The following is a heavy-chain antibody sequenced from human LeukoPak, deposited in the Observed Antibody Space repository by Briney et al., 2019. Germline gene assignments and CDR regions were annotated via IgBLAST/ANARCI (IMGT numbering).Heavy chain of an antibody. Sequence: PGGSLRLSCAASGFTFSTYGMHWVRQAPGKGLEWVAVIWYDGSNKYYAESVKGRFTISRDNSKNTLYLQMNSLRAEDTAVYYCARGVDAFDIWGQGTMVTVSS. J-gene: IGHJ3*02. CDR2: IWYDGSNK. CDR3: ARGVDAFDI. D-gene: IGHD3-16*01. CDR1: GFTFSTYG. V-gene: IGHV3-33*01.